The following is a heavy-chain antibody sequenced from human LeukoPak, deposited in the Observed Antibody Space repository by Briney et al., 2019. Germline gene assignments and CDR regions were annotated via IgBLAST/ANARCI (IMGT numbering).Heavy chain of an antibody. CDR2: IYHSGST. Sequence: PSETLSLTCAVSGGSISSGGYSWSWIRQPPGKGLEWIGYIYHSGSTYYNPSLKSRVTISVDRSKNQFSLKLSSVTAADTAVYYCARGRSVGYSSSWYYFDYWGQGTLVTVSS. CDR1: GGSISSGGYS. D-gene: IGHD6-13*01. J-gene: IGHJ4*02. V-gene: IGHV4-30-2*01. CDR3: ARGRSVGYSSSWYYFDY.